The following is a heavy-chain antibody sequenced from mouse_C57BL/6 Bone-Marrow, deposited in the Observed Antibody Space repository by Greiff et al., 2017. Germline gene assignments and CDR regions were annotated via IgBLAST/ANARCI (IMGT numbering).Heavy chain of an antibody. V-gene: IGHV1-69*01. CDR3: ERDSYYDWVWFAY. J-gene: IGHJ3*01. CDR1: GYTFTSYW. CDR2: IDPSDSYT. D-gene: IGHD2-12*01. Sequence: VQLQQPGAELVMPGASVKLSCKASGYTFTSYWMHWVKQRPGQGLEWIGEIDPSDSYTNYNQKFKGKSTLTVDKSSSTAYMQLSSLTSEDSAVYYYERDSYYDWVWFAYWGQGTLVTVSA.